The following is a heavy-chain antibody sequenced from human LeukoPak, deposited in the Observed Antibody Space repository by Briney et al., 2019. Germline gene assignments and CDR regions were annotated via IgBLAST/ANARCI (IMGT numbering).Heavy chain of an antibody. CDR1: GFTFSSYA. CDR2: IGGSGGGT. D-gene: IGHD4/OR15-4a*01. CDR3: AGAQGAYYYGMDV. Sequence: GSLRLSYAASGFTFSSYAMSWVRQAPGEGLEWVSSIGGSGGGTYYADSVKGRFTISRDNSMDTLYVQMNSLRAEDTAVYFCAGAQGAYYYGMDVWGQGTAVTVSS. J-gene: IGHJ6*02. V-gene: IGHV3-23*01.